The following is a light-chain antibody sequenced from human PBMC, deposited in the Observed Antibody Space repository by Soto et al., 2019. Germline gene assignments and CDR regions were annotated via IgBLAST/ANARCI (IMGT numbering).Light chain of an antibody. CDR1: ENINTS. J-gene: IGKJ4*01. CDR3: QQGFDTPPT. CDR2: AAT. Sequence: DIEMTQYPSSLSASVGDRVTITCRASENINTSLNWYQQKPGKAPSLLIYAATSVQRGVPSRFSGSGSGTDFTGGISKLQPEDVATDHGQQGFDTPPTFGRGTRLVIK. V-gene: IGKV1-39*01.